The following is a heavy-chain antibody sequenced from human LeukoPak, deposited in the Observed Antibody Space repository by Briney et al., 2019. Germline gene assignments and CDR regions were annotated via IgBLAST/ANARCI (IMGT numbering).Heavy chain of an antibody. J-gene: IGHJ5*02. CDR1: GYTFTSYD. CDR2: MNPNSGNT. V-gene: IGHV1-8*01. Sequence: GASVKVSCKASGYTFTSYDINWVRQATGQGLEWMGWMNPNSGNTGYAQKFQGRVTMTRNTSISTAYMELSSLRSEDTAVYYCARGKLNVLRYSNWFDPWGQGTLVTVSS. D-gene: IGHD3-9*01. CDR3: ARGKLNVLRYSNWFDP.